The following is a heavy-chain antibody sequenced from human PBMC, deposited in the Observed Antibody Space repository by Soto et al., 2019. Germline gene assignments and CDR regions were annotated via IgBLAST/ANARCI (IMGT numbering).Heavy chain of an antibody. Sequence: SETLSLTCTVSGGSVVGATYYWTWIRQPPGKGLEWIGYIYYDGATSYSPSLKSRVTISMDTSKNQFSLKLTSVTAADTALYFCARVLPGVAAAFDAFDIWGQGTVVTVSS. V-gene: IGHV4-61*01. CDR2: IYYDGAT. D-gene: IGHD6-13*01. J-gene: IGHJ3*02. CDR3: ARVLPGVAAAFDAFDI. CDR1: GGSVVGATYY.